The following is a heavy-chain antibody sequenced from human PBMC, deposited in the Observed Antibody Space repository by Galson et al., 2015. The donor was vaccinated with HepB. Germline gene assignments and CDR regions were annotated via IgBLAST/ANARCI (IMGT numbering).Heavy chain of an antibody. Sequence: SLRLSCAASGFSFSSYWMSWVRQAPGKGLEWVANIKHDGSEKYYVDSVKGRFTISRDNARNSLYLQMNSLRAEDTAVYYCTREGAFYYYYYVGMDVWGQGTTVTVAS. V-gene: IGHV3-7*01. CDR2: IKHDGSEK. CDR1: GFSFSSYW. J-gene: IGHJ6*02. D-gene: IGHD3-3*02. CDR3: TREGAFYYYYYVGMDV.